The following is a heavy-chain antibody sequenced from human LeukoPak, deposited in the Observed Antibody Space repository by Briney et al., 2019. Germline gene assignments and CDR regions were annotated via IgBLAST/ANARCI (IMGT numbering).Heavy chain of an antibody. J-gene: IGHJ3*02. D-gene: IGHD3-22*01. V-gene: IGHV4-61*02. CDR1: GDSISSGDYY. Sequence: SETLSLTCTVSGDSISSGDYYWSWIRQSAGKGLEWIGRISSSGSTNYNPSLKSRVTISVDTSKNQFSLKLSSVTAADTAVYFCARGPYSYDSSGAFDIWGQGTMVTVSS. CDR2: ISSSGST. CDR3: ARGPYSYDSSGAFDI.